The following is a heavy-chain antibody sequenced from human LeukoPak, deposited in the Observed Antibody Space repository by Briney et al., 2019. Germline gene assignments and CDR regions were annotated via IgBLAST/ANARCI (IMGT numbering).Heavy chain of an antibody. V-gene: IGHV3-33*01. CDR1: GFTFSSCG. CDR2: IWYDGSNK. Sequence: GGSLRLSCAASGFTFSSCGMHWVRQAPGKGLEWVAVIWYDGSNKYYADSVKGRFTISRDNSKNTLYLQMNSLRAEDTAVYYCARDGTMVRGVIMDYWGQGTLVTVSS. D-gene: IGHD3-10*01. CDR3: ARDGTMVRGVIMDY. J-gene: IGHJ4*02.